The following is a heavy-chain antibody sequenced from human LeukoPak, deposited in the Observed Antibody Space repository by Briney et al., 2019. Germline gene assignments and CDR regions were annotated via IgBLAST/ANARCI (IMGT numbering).Heavy chain of an antibody. D-gene: IGHD4-11*01. CDR3: ATYSTRNAREFQS. Sequence: GGSLRLLCETSGFIFSNCWMTWVRQAPGKGLVGVANIKSDASEKYYADSVKGRFTISRDNAKMSLYLQMNSLRVEDTAVYYCATYSTRNAREFQSWGQGTLVTVSS. J-gene: IGHJ1*01. CDR2: IKSDASEK. V-gene: IGHV3-7*01. CDR1: GFIFSNCW.